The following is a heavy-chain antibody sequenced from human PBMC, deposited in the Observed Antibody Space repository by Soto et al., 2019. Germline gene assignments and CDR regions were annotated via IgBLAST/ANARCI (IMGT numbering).Heavy chain of an antibody. CDR2: IKSKTDGGTT. Sequence: GGSLRLSCAASGFTFSNAWMNWVRQAPGKGLEWVGRIKSKTDGGTTDYAAPVKGRFTISRDDSKNTLYLQMNSLKTEDTAVYYCTTDPYYYDSSGYYLGYYYGMDVWGQGTTVTVSS. J-gene: IGHJ6*02. D-gene: IGHD3-22*01. V-gene: IGHV3-15*07. CDR3: TTDPYYYDSSGYYLGYYYGMDV. CDR1: GFTFSNAW.